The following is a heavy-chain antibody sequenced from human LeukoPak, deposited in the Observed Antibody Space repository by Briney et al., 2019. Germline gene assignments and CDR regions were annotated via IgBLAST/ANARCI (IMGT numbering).Heavy chain of an antibody. D-gene: IGHD2-15*01. CDR1: GGSISGSSYY. CDR3: AREGRGYCIGGSCSVWFDP. CDR2: FYSGGST. J-gene: IGHJ5*02. V-gene: IGHV4-39*07. Sequence: SETLSLTCTVSGGSISGSSYYWGWIRQPPGKGLEWIGSFYSGGSTYYNPSLKSRVTISEDTSKNQFSLKMTSVTAADTAVYYCAREGRGYCIGGSCSVWFDPWGQGTLVTVSS.